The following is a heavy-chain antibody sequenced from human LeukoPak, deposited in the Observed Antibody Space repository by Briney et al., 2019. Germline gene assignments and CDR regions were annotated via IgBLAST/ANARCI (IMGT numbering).Heavy chain of an antibody. J-gene: IGHJ4*02. V-gene: IGHV3-23*01. CDR2: ISGSGGST. CDR3: AKVGLFYDSSGYYYAPIDY. Sequence: PGGSLRLSCAASGFIFSNYAMSWVRQAPGKGLEWVSGISGSGGSTVYADSVKGRFTISRDNSKNIMYLQMNSLRAEDTAVYYCAKVGLFYDSSGYYYAPIDYWGQGTLVTVSS. D-gene: IGHD3-22*01. CDR1: GFIFSNYA.